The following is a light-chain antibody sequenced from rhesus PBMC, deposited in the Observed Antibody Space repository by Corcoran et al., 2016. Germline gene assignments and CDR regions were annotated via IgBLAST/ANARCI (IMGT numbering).Light chain of an antibody. J-gene: IGKJ2*01. Sequence: VVMTQSPLSLPITPGQPASISCRSRQSLVHSDGKTYLNWSQQKPGQPPRRQIYQISNRDSGVPDRLCAVGAGTEYTMQISRVEAEDVGLYYCMQGTKLPYSFGQGTKVEIK. CDR3: MQGTKLPYS. V-gene: IGKV2S8*01. CDR1: QSLVHSDGKTY. CDR2: QIS.